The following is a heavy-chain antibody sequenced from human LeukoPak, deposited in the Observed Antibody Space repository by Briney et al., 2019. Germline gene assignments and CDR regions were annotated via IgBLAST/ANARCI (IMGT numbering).Heavy chain of an antibody. V-gene: IGHV3-53*01. CDR3: ARGGDIVGATRSAFDI. Sequence: RGSLRLSCAASGFTVSSNYMSWVRQAPGKGLEWVSLIYSGGSTSYADSVKGRFTISRDNSKNTLYLQMNSLTAEDTAVYYCARGGDIVGATRSAFDIWGQGIMVTVSS. CDR2: IYSGGST. CDR1: GFTVSSNY. D-gene: IGHD1-26*01. J-gene: IGHJ3*02.